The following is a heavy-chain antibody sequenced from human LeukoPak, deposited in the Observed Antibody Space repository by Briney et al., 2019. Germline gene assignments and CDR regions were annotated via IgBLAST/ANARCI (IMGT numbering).Heavy chain of an antibody. V-gene: IGHV4-59*01. D-gene: IGHD3-22*01. J-gene: IGHJ4*02. CDR2: IYYSGST. CDR3: ARVWNNYYDSSGYYTPKYYFDY. Sequence: SETLSLTCTVSGGSISSYYWSWIRQPPGKGLEWIGYIYYSGSTNYNPSLKSRVTISVGTSKNQFSLKLSSVTAADTAVYYCARVWNNYYDSSGYYTPKYYFDYWGQGTLVTVSS. CDR1: GGSISSYY.